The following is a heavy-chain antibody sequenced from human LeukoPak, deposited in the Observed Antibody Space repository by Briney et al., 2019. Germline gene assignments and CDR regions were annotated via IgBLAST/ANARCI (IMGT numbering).Heavy chain of an antibody. CDR1: GYTFTSYD. V-gene: IGHV1-8*01. Sequence: GASVKVSCKASGYTFTSYDINWVRQATGQGLEWMGWMNPNSGHTGYAQKFQGRVTMTRNTSISTAYMELSSLRSEDTAVYYCARGAGPTTSPNYYDSSGYYLWYFDYWGQGTLVTVSS. CDR2: MNPNSGHT. J-gene: IGHJ4*02. CDR3: ARGAGPTTSPNYYDSSGYYLWYFDY. D-gene: IGHD3-22*01.